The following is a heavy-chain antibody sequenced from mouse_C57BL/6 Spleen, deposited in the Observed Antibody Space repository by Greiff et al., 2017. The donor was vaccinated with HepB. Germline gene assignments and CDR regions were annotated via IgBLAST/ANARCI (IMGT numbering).Heavy chain of an antibody. D-gene: IGHD2-4*01. CDR1: GFTFSSYA. V-gene: IGHV5-4*01. CDR2: ISDGGSYT. Sequence: EVQGVESGGGLVKPGGSLKLSCAASGFTFSSYAMSWVRQTPEKRLEWVATISDGGSYTYYPDNVKGRFTISRDNAKNNLYLQMSHLKSEDTAMYYCARDYEYDGGFAYWGQGTLVTVSA. J-gene: IGHJ3*01. CDR3: ARDYEYDGGFAY.